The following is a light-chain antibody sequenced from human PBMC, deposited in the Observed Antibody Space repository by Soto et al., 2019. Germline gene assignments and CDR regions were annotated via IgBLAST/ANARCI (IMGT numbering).Light chain of an antibody. CDR3: LESSYWPAIP. CDR2: DAS. J-gene: IGKJ1*01. V-gene: IGKV3-11*01. Sequence: ERVLTCCSPTRAKSLGEIPPLSCLPSQSVSSYLAWYQQQPGQAPRLLIYDASTRVTSIPATFSGSGSGTDFTLTIISFEPEDFDVSYCLESSYWPAIPFGQGTRVEIK. CDR1: QSVSSY.